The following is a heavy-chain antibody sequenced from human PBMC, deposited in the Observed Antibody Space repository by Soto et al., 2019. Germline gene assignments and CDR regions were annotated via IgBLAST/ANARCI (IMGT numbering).Heavy chain of an antibody. D-gene: IGHD2-21*01. Sequence: VGSLRLSCAASGFTFSSYGMHWVRQAPGKGLEWVAVIWYDGSNKYYADSVKGRFTISRDNSKNTLYLQMNSLRAEDTAVYYCARDLGAIGWYFDLWGRGTLVTVSS. CDR1: GFTFSSYG. CDR3: ARDLGAIGWYFDL. J-gene: IGHJ2*01. CDR2: IWYDGSNK. V-gene: IGHV3-33*01.